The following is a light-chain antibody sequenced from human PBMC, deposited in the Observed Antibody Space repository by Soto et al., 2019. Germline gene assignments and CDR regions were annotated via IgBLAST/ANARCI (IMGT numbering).Light chain of an antibody. CDR1: QNIRTY. Sequence: DIQMTQSPPFLSASVGDIVTITCRASQNIRTYLTWYQQKPGKAPKLLIYKASSLESGVPSRFSGGGSGTEFTLTISSLQPDDFASYYCQHYITYPYTFGQGTKLEI. V-gene: IGKV1-5*03. CDR3: QHYITYPYT. CDR2: KAS. J-gene: IGKJ2*01.